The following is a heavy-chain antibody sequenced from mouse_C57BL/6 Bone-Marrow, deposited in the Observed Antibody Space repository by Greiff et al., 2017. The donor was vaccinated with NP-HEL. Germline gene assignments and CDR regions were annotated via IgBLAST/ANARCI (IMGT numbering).Heavy chain of an antibody. J-gene: IGHJ1*03. Sequence: EVQGVESGGDLVKPGGSLKLSCAASGFTFSSYGMSWVRQTPDKRLEWVATISSGGSYTYYPDSVKGRFTISRDNAKNTLYLQMSSLKSEDTAMYYCARLITTKGDWYFDVWGTGTTVTVSS. CDR2: ISSGGSYT. V-gene: IGHV5-6*01. CDR1: GFTFSSYG. D-gene: IGHD1-1*01. CDR3: ARLITTKGDWYFDV.